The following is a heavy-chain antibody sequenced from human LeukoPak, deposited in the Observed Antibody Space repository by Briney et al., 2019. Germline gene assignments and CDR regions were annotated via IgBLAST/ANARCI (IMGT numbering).Heavy chain of an antibody. CDR1: GFTFSSYW. J-gene: IGHJ4*02. Sequence: PGGSLRLPCAASGFTFSSYWMHGVRQTPGKGLVWVSRINSDGSSTSYADSVKGRFTISRDNAKNTLYLQMNSLKTEDTAVYYCTTGYYSHNRPAYYFDHWGQGTLVTVSS. CDR2: INSDGSST. V-gene: IGHV3-74*01. D-gene: IGHD3-22*01. CDR3: TTGYYSHNRPAYYFDH.